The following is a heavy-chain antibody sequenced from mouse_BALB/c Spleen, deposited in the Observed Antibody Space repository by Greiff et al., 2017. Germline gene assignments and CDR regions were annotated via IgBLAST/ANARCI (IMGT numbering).Heavy chain of an antibody. D-gene: IGHD1-1*02. CDR3: ARHGRSYAMDY. J-gene: IGHJ4*01. V-gene: IGHV5-12-1*01. CDR2: ISSGGGST. CDR1: GFAFSSYD. Sequence: EVKVVESGGGLVKPGGSLKLSCAASGFAFSSYDMSWVRQTPEKRLEWVAYISSGGGSTYYPDTVKGRFTISRDNAKNTLYLQMSSLKSEDTAMYYCARHGRSYAMDYWGQGTSVTVSS.